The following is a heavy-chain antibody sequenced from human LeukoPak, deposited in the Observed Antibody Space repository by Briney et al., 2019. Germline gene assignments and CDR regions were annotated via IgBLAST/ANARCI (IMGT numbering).Heavy chain of an antibody. Sequence: SETLSLTCAVYGGSFSGYYWSGIRQPPGEGLEWIGEINHSGSTNYNPSPESPVTISVDTSTKQSSLMLRSVTAADTAVYYCARGRRQILPWYSSGWYLYYYYGMDVWGQGTTVTVSS. V-gene: IGHV4-34*01. J-gene: IGHJ6*02. CDR1: GGSFSGYY. CDR2: INHSGST. CDR3: ARGRRQILPWYSSGWYLYYYYGMDV. D-gene: IGHD6-19*01.